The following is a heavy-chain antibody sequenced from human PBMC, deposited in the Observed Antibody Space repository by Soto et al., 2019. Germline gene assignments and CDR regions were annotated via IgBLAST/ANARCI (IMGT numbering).Heavy chain of an antibody. V-gene: IGHV3-30*18. Sequence: GGSLRLSCAASGFTFSSYGMHWVRQAPGKGLEWVAVISYDGSNKYYADSVKGRFTISRDNSKNTLYLQMNSLRAEDTAVYYCAKGGDDYYYDSSGYAEPLDYWGQGTLVT. CDR1: GFTFSSYG. D-gene: IGHD3-22*01. J-gene: IGHJ4*02. CDR2: ISYDGSNK. CDR3: AKGGDDYYYDSSGYAEPLDY.